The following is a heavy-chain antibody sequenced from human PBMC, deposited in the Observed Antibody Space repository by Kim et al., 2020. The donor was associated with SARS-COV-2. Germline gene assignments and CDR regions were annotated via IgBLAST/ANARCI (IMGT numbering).Heavy chain of an antibody. D-gene: IGHD1-26*01. CDR1: GFTFSSYS. CDR2: ISSSSSYI. J-gene: IGHJ6*02. V-gene: IGHV3-21*04. Sequence: GGSLRLSCAASGFTFSSYSMNWVHQAPGKGLEWVSSISSSSSYIYYADSVKGRFTISRDNAKNSLYLQMNSLRAEDTAVYYCAREGDTPRGYGMDVWGQGTTVTVSS. CDR3: AREGDTPRGYGMDV.